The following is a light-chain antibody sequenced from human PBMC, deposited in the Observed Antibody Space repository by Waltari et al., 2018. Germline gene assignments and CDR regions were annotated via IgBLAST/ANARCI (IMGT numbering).Light chain of an antibody. Sequence: QSVLTQPPSASGAPGQRVTISCPGHSSNIGAGYYVSWYQQFPGTAPKLLIYENNKRPSGVSDRFSGSKSGTSASLTITGLQSEDEADYYCSAWDSSLSTHVFGGGTRLTVL. V-gene: IGLV1-40*01. CDR1: SSNIGAGYY. CDR3: SAWDSSLSTHV. CDR2: ENN. J-gene: IGLJ2*01.